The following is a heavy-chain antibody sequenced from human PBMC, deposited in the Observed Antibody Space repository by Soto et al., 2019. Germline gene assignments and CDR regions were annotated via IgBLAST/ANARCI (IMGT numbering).Heavy chain of an antibody. J-gene: IGHJ3*01. CDR3: ARVKVPAAILGAFDL. CDR2: INPLKGDT. Sequence: QAQLVQSGGEMRKPGASVKVSCKASGYTFSTYGITWVRQAPGQGLEWMGWINPLKGDTNSAARFQDRLTMTTDTYTRTAYMELRSLTSDDTAVYNCARVKVPAAILGAFDLWGQGTVVTLPS. D-gene: IGHD2-2*02. V-gene: IGHV1-18*01. CDR1: GYTFSTYG.